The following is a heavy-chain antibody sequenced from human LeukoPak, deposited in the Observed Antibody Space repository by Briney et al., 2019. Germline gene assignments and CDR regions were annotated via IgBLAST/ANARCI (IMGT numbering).Heavy chain of an antibody. J-gene: IGHJ5*02. CDR2: IIPILGIA. Sequence: SVKVSCKASGGTFSSYAISWVRQAPGQGLEWMGRIIPILGIANYAQKFQGRVTITADKSTSTAYMELSSLRSEDTAVYYCAAVILLYLGELSNWFDPWGQGTLVTVSS. CDR1: GGTFSSYA. D-gene: IGHD3-10*01. CDR3: AAVILLYLGELSNWFDP. V-gene: IGHV1-69*04.